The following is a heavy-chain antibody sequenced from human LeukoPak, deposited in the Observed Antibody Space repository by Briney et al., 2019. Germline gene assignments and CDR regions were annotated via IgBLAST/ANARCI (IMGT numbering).Heavy chain of an antibody. CDR2: IYPGDSDT. Sequence: GESLKISCKGSGYSFTSYWIGWVRQMPGKGLEWMGIIYPGDSDTRYSPSSQGQVTISADKSISTAYLQWSSLKASDTAMYYCARHPSITIIVSLGDYGMDVWGQGTTVTVSS. CDR1: GYSFTSYW. V-gene: IGHV5-51*01. D-gene: IGHD3-22*01. J-gene: IGHJ6*02. CDR3: ARHPSITIIVSLGDYGMDV.